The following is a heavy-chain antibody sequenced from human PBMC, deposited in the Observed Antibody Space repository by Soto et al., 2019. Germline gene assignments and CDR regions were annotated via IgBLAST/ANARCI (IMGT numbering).Heavy chain of an antibody. Sequence: SETLSLTCTVSGGSISTYYWSWIRQPPGKGLEWIGYIYYSGTTKYNPSLKSRVTMSIDTSKNQFSLKLSSVTAADTAVYYCARESAFSSGTIDSWDQGTLVTVSS. CDR1: GGSISTYY. J-gene: IGHJ4*02. D-gene: IGHD6-6*01. CDR3: ARESAFSSGTIDS. CDR2: IYYSGTT. V-gene: IGHV4-59*01.